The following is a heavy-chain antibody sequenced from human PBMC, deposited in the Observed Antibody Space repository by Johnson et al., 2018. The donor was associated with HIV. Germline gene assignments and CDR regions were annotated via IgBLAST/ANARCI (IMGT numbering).Heavy chain of an antibody. J-gene: IGHJ3*02. Sequence: QVQLVESGGGLVQPGGSLRLSCAASGFTVSSNYMSWVRQAPGKGLEWVAVISYDGRNQYYADSVKGRSTISRDNSKTTLYVQMNSLRAEDTAVYYCARDIVGAPDAFDIWGQGTMVTVSS. V-gene: IGHV3-30*03. CDR2: ISYDGRNQ. CDR3: ARDIVGAPDAFDI. D-gene: IGHD1-26*01. CDR1: GFTVSSNY.